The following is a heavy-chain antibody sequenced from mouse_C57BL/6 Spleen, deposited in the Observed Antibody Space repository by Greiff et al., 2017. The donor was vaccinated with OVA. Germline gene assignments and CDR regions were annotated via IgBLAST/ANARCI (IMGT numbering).Heavy chain of an antibody. Sequence: VKVVESGPELVKPGASVKISCKASGYAFSSSWMNWVKQRPGKGLEWIGRIYPGDGDTNYNGKFKGKATLTADKSSSTAYMQLSSLTSEDSAVYFCARVGTTVYYAMDYWGQGTSVTVSS. J-gene: IGHJ4*01. D-gene: IGHD1-1*01. CDR1: GYAFSSSW. CDR3: ARVGTTVYYAMDY. V-gene: IGHV1-82*01. CDR2: IYPGDGDT.